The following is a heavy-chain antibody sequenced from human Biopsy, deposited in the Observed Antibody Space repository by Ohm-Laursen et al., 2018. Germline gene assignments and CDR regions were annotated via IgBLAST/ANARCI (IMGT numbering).Heavy chain of an antibody. D-gene: IGHD5-18*01. CDR2: IYYSGST. V-gene: IGHV4-59*01. CDR3: ARGSSYVYDFDY. J-gene: IGHJ4*02. CDR1: DGSINSYY. Sequence: SGTLSLTCTVSDGSINSYYWNWMRQPPGKRLEWIGNIYYSGSTNFNPSLKSRVTIEVDTSKNQFFLKLSSVTAADTAVYFCARGSSYVYDFDYWGQGTLVAVSS.